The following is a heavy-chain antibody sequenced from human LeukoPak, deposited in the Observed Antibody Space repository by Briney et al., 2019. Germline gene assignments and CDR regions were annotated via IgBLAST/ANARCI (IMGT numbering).Heavy chain of an antibody. CDR1: GYTFTTYD. CDR2: ISTYNGNT. Sequence: ASVKVSCKASGYTFTTYDISWVRQAPGQGLEWMGWISTYNGNTNYAQKVQGRVTLTTDTSTSTAYMELRSLRSDDTAVYYCARGGYAYGYGYWGQGTLVTVSS. V-gene: IGHV1-18*01. J-gene: IGHJ4*02. D-gene: IGHD5-18*01. CDR3: ARGGYAYGYGY.